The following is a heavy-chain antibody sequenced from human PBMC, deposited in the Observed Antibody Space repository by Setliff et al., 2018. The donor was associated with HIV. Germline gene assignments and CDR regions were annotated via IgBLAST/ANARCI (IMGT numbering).Heavy chain of an antibody. D-gene: IGHD5-12*01. CDR1: GGTFTSYA. Sequence: VKVSCKASGGTFTSYAFNWVRQAPGQRLEWMGETMPIFGVTKYAQKFQGRLSISTGESTRTAYMELTSLTSEDTAVYFCATRLSGYTSYYFDQWGQGTLVTAPQ. CDR3: ATRLSGYTSYYFDQ. V-gene: IGHV1-69*05. J-gene: IGHJ4*02. CDR2: TMPIFGVT.